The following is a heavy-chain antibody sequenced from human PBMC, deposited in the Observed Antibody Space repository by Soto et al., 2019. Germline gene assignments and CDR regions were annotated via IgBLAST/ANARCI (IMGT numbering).Heavy chain of an antibody. CDR3: ARDTIFGVVRGGYYGMDV. J-gene: IGHJ6*02. V-gene: IGHV4-39*01. D-gene: IGHD3-3*01. Sequence: SETLSLTCTVSGGSISSSSYYWGWIRQPPGKGLEWIGSLYYSGSTYYNPSLKSRVTISVDTSKNQFSLKLSSVTAADTAVYHCARDTIFGVVRGGYYGMDVWGQGTTVT. CDR2: LYYSGST. CDR1: GGSISSSSYY.